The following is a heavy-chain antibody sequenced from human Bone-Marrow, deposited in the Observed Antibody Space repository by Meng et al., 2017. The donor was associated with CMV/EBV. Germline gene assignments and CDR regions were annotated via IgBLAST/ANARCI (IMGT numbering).Heavy chain of an antibody. CDR3: ARASNYDFWSGYYTGGIFDY. V-gene: IGHV4-59*01. Sequence: SETLSLTCTVSGGSISSYYWSWIRQPPGKGLEWIGYIYYSGSTNCNPSLKSRVTISVDTSKNQFSLKLSSVTAADTAVYYCARASNYDFWSGYYTGGIFDYWGQGTLVTVSS. J-gene: IGHJ4*02. CDR2: IYYSGST. CDR1: GGSISSYY. D-gene: IGHD3-3*01.